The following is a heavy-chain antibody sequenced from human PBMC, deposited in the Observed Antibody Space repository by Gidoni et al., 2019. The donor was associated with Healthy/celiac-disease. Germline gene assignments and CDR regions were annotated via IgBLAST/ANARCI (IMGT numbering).Heavy chain of an antibody. CDR1: GFTFSSYD. J-gene: IGHJ3*02. CDR2: IGTAGDT. CDR3: ARGNPRHYYDSSGYYHAFDI. Sequence: EVQLVESGGGLVQPGGSLRLSCAASGFTFSSYDMHWVRQATGKGLEWVSAIGTAGDTYYPGSVKGRFTISRENAKNSLYLQMNSLRAGDTAVYYCARGNPRHYYDSSGYYHAFDIWGQGTMVTVSS. D-gene: IGHD3-22*01. V-gene: IGHV3-13*01.